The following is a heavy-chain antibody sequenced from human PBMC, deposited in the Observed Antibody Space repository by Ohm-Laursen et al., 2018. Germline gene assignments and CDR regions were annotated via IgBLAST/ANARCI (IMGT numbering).Heavy chain of an antibody. CDR3: ARNRLVTTPYYYYYGMDV. D-gene: IGHD3-9*01. CDR1: GGSISSYY. CDR2: FYYSGST. Sequence: SETLSLTCTVSGGSISSYYWSWIRQPPGKGLEWIGYFYYSGSTNYNPSLKSRVTISVDTSKNQFSLKLSSVTAADTAVYYCARNRLVTTPYYYYYGMDVWGQGTTVTVSS. J-gene: IGHJ6*02. V-gene: IGHV4-59*01.